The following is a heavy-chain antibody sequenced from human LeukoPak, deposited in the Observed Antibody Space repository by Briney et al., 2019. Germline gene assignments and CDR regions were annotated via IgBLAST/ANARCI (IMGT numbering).Heavy chain of an antibody. CDR2: INPNSGGT. CDR1: GYTFTGYY. J-gene: IGHJ4*02. D-gene: IGHD5-18*01. Sequence: ASVKVSCKASGYTFTGYYMHWVRQAPGQGLEWMGWINPNSGGTNYAQKFEGRVTMTTDTSTTTAYMELRSLRSDDTAVYYCARGGCSYGYMGYFDYWGQGTLVTVSS. CDR3: ARGGCSYGYMGYFDY. V-gene: IGHV1-2*02.